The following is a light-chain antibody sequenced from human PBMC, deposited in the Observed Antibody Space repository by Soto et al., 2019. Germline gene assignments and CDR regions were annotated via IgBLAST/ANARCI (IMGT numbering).Light chain of an antibody. Sequence: DIVMTQSPDSLAVSLGERATFNCKSGQSVVYSSNSKNYLAWYQQKPVQSPKLLIYWASTRASGVPDRFSGSGAGTDFTLTISGLQAEDVAVYYCQQYYSAPYTFGQGTKLEIK. V-gene: IGKV4-1*01. J-gene: IGKJ2*01. CDR1: QSVVYSSNSKNY. CDR2: WAS. CDR3: QQYYSAPYT.